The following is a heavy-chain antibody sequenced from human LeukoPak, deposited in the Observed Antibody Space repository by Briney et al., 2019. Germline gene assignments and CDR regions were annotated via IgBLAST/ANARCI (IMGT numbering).Heavy chain of an antibody. CDR2: MNPNSGNT. CDR1: GYTFTSYD. D-gene: IGHD3-10*01. V-gene: IGHV1-8*01. Sequence: GASVKVSCKASGYTFTSYDINWVRQATGQGLEWMGWMNPNSGNTGYAQKFQGRVTMTRNTSISTAYMELSSLRSEDTAVYYCASRTVRGPEGIQNYYYYGMDVWGQGTTVTVSS. J-gene: IGHJ6*02. CDR3: ASRTVRGPEGIQNYYYYGMDV.